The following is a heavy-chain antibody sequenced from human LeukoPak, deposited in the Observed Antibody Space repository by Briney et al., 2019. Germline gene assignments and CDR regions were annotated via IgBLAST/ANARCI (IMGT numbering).Heavy chain of an antibody. J-gene: IGHJ4*02. CDR3: ARGGYDYIWGSYRDPPYYFDY. D-gene: IGHD3-16*02. V-gene: IGHV3-21*01. Sequence: GGSLRLSCAASGFTFRSYSMNWVRQAPGKGLEGGSSISSSSSDIYYADSVKGRFTISRDNAKNSLYLQMNSLRAEDTAVYYCARGGYDYIWGSYRDPPYYFDYWGQGTLVTVSS. CDR1: GFTFRSYS. CDR2: ISSSSSDI.